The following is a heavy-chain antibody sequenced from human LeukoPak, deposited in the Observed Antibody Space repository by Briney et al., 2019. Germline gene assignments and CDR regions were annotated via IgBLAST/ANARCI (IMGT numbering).Heavy chain of an antibody. V-gene: IGHV3-9*01. CDR1: GFTFDDYA. CDR2: ISWNSGSI. D-gene: IGHD3-22*01. CDR3: AKAPDYYDSSGPLDY. Sequence: GGSLRLSCAASGFTFDDYAMHWVRQAPGKGLEWVSGISWNSGSIGYADSVKGRFTISRDNAKNSLYLQMSSLRAEDTALYYCAKAPDYYDSSGPLDYWGQGTLVTVSS. J-gene: IGHJ4*02.